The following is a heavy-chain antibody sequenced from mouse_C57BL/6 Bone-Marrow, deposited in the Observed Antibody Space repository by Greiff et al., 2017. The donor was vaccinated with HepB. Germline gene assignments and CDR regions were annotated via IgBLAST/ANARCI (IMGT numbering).Heavy chain of an antibody. V-gene: IGHV5-15*01. D-gene: IGHD4-1*01. CDR2: ISNLAYSI. CDR1: GFTFGDYG. J-gene: IGHJ2*01. CDR3: ARGGANWDFFDY. Sequence: DVHLVESGGGLVQPGGSLKLSCAASGFTFGDYGMAWVRQAPRKGPEWVAFISNLAYSIYYADTVTGRFTISRENAKNTLYLEMSSLRSEDTAMYYCARGGANWDFFDYWGQGTTLTVSS.